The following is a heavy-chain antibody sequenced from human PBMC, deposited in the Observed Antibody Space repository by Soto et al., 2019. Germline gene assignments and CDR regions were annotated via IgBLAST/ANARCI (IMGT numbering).Heavy chain of an antibody. V-gene: IGHV1-18*04. D-gene: IGHD6-19*01. Sequence: XSGKVSCKASGYPFTSYGIIWVRQAPGQGLEWMGWISAYNGNTNYAQKLQGRVTMTTDTSTSTAYMELRSLRSDDTAVYYCARVLEQWLVRGFDPWGQGTLVTVSS. CDR3: ARVLEQWLVRGFDP. J-gene: IGHJ5*02. CDR1: GYPFTSYG. CDR2: ISAYNGNT.